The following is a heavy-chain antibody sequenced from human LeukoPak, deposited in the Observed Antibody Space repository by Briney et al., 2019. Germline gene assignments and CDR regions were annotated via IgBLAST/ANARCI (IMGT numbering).Heavy chain of an antibody. CDR3: AKDSSQTPYYFDY. Sequence: GGSLRLSCAASGFTFSSYATSWVRQAPGKGLEWVSALSGSGGSTYYADSVKGRFTISRDNSRTPLYLQMNSLRAEDTAVYYCAKDSSQTPYYFDYWGQGTLVTVSS. V-gene: IGHV3-23*01. CDR2: LSGSGGST. CDR1: GFTFSSYA. J-gene: IGHJ4*02.